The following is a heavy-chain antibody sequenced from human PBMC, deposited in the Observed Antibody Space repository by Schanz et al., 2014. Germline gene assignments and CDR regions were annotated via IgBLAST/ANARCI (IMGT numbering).Heavy chain of an antibody. CDR3: ARANYRRKINFDY. Sequence: VQLVESGGGVVQPGRSLRLSCAASGFTFSSYAMHWVRQAPGKGLEWVSTISASGGSTYYADSVKGRFTISRDNSENTLYLQMNSLSADDTAVFYCARANYRRKINFDYWGRGTLVTVSS. CDR1: GFTFSSYA. J-gene: IGHJ4*02. D-gene: IGHD3-10*01. V-gene: IGHV3-23*04. CDR2: ISASGGST.